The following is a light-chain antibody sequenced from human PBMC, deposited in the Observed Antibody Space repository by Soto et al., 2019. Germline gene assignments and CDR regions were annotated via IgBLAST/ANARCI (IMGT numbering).Light chain of an antibody. CDR2: LNSDGSH. Sequence: QSVLTQSPSASASLGASVKLTCTLSSGHSSYAIAWHQQQPEKGPRYLMKLNSDGSHSKGDGIPDRFSGSSSGAERYLTISSLQSEDEADYYCQTWGTGIGGFGTGTKLTVL. CDR1: SGHSSYA. V-gene: IGLV4-69*01. CDR3: QTWGTGIGG. J-gene: IGLJ1*01.